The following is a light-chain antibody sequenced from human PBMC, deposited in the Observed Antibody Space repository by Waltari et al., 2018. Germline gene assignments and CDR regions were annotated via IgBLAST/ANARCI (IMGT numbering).Light chain of an antibody. Sequence: ENVLTTSPGTQSLSRREKAPVSCRASQSISRSLAWYQQKPGQAPSLLIYGASTMATGIPDRFSGSGSGTDFSLTISSLQPDDFAIYYCQHYLRFPVTFGEGTTVEI. CDR1: QSISRS. J-gene: IGKJ1*01. CDR2: GAS. CDR3: QHYLRFPVT. V-gene: IGKV3-20*01.